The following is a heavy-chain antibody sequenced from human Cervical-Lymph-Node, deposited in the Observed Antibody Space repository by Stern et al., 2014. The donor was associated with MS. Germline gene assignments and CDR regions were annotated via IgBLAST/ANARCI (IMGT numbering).Heavy chain of an antibody. Sequence: EVQLVESGGGLVQPGRSLRLSCAASGFSFDDYAIHWVRQAPGKGLEWVSGISWDSGNIGYADSVKGRFTISSDNPKNTLYLQMNSLRAEDTAVYYCAKGYSSGRYTSFDNWGQGTLVTVSS. CDR2: ISWDSGNI. D-gene: IGHD6-19*01. V-gene: IGHV3-9*01. CDR3: AKGYSSGRYTSFDN. CDR1: GFSFDDYA. J-gene: IGHJ4*02.